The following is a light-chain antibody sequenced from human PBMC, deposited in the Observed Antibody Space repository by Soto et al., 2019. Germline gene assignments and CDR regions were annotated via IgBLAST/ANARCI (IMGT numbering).Light chain of an antibody. CDR3: AAWDDSLSGWV. V-gene: IGLV1-47*01. J-gene: IGLJ3*02. CDR2: RNN. Sequence: QSVLTQPPSASGTPRQRVTISCSGSSSNIGSNYVYWYQQLPGTAPKLLIYRNNQRPSGVPDRFSGSKSGTSASLAISGLRSEDEADYYCAAWDDSLSGWVFGGGTKLPVL. CDR1: SSNIGSNY.